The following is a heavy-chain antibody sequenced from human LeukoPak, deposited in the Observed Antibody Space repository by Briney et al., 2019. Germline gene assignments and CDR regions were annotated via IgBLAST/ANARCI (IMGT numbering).Heavy chain of an antibody. D-gene: IGHD6-19*01. J-gene: IGHJ1*01. Sequence: SETLSLTCAVSGYSISSGYYWGWIRQPPGKGLEWIGSIYHSGSTYYNPSLKSRVTISVDTSKNQFSLKLSPVTAADTAVYYCASDSSGWYGYFQHWGQGTVVTVSS. CDR3: ASDSSGWYGYFQH. CDR1: GYSISSGYY. V-gene: IGHV4-38-2*01. CDR2: IYHSGST.